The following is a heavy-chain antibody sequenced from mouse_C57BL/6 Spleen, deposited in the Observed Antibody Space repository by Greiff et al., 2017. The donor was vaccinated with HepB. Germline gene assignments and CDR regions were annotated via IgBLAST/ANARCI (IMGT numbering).Heavy chain of an antibody. J-gene: IGHJ3*01. V-gene: IGHV1-81*01. CDR1: GYTFTSYG. Sequence: QVQLKESGAELARPGASVKLSCKASGYTFTSYGISWVKQRTGQGLEWIGEIYPRSGNTYYNEKFKGKATLTADKSSSTAYMELRSLTSEDSAVYFCANYYGYDDWFAYWGQGTLVTVSA. CDR2: IYPRSGNT. CDR3: ANYYGYDDWFAY. D-gene: IGHD2-2*01.